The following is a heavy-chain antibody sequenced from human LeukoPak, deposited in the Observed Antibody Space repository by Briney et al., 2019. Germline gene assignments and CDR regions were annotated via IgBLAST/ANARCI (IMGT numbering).Heavy chain of an antibody. CDR1: GFTFSSYS. J-gene: IGHJ3*02. CDR2: ISSSSSYI. V-gene: IGHV3-21*01. Sequence: GGSLRLSCAASGFTFSSYSMNWVRQAPGKGLEWVSSISSSSSYIYYADSVKGRFTISRDNAKNSLYLQMNSLRAEDTAVYCCARGSGYDYVGHENAFDIWGQGTMVTVSS. D-gene: IGHD5-12*01. CDR3: ARGSGYDYVGHENAFDI.